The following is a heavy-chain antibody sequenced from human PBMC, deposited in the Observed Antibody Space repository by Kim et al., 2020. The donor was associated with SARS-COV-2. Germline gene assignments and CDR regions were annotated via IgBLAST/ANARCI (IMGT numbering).Heavy chain of an antibody. CDR3: ARFSHTPPAVETGDY. D-gene: IGHD1-1*01. V-gene: IGHV1-69*04. Sequence: SVKVSCKASGGTFSSYAISWVRQAPGQGLEWMGRIIPILGIANYAQKFQGRVTITADKSTSTAYMELSSLRSEDTAVYYCARFSHTPPAVETGDYWGQGTLVTVSS. J-gene: IGHJ4*02. CDR2: IIPILGIA. CDR1: GGTFSSYA.